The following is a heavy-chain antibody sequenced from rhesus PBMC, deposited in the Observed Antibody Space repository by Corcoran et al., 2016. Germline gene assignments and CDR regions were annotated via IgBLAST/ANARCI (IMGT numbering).Heavy chain of an antibody. J-gene: IGHJ4*01. CDR1: GGSISSNY. CDR3: AREPIVVVITYFDY. V-gene: IGHV4-173*01. D-gene: IGHD3-16*01. CDR2: ISGSGVST. Sequence: QLQLQESGPGLVKPSETLSLTCAVSGGSISSNYRSWSRPPPGTGLEGIGRISGSGVSTYYNTSLKSRVTISTDTSKNQFSLKLSSGTAADTAVYDCAREPIVVVITYFDYWGQGVLVTVSS.